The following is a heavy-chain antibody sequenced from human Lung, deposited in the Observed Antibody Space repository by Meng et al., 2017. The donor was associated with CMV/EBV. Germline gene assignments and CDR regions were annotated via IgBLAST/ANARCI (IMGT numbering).Heavy chain of an antibody. CDR1: GYDFRSFP. V-gene: IGHV1-18*04. J-gene: IGHJ4*02. CDR3: ARRREIYSFMRGGGDGYVDY. Sequence: ASVXVSXKASGYDFRSFPITWVRQAPGQGLEWMGWISVYNGAANYGQKFQGRVTMTKDQATTTAYMELRSLSSDDTAVYYCARRREIYSFMRGGGDGYVDYWXPGTLVTVSS. CDR2: ISVYNGAA. D-gene: IGHD3-16*01.